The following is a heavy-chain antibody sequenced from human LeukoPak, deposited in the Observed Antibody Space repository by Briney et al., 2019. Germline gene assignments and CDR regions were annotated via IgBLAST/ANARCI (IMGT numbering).Heavy chain of an antibody. CDR2: MNPNSGNT. CDR3: ARRALGYCSGGSCITS. V-gene: IGHV1-8*01. D-gene: IGHD2-15*01. J-gene: IGHJ3*01. Sequence: ASVKVSCKASGYTFTSYDINWVRQATGQGLEWMGWMNPNSGNTGYAQKFQGRVTMTRNTSISTAYMELSSLRSEDTAVYYCARRALGYCSGGSCITSWGQGTVVTVSS. CDR1: GYTFTSYD.